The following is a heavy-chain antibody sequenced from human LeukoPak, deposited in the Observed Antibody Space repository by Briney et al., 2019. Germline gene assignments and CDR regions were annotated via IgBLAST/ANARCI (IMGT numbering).Heavy chain of an antibody. Sequence: GRSLRLSCTASGFTFGDYAVSWVRQAPGKGLEWVGFIRSKAYGGTTEYAASVKGRFTISRDDSKSIAYPQMNSLKTEDTAVYYCTRDGGYSSSWYNPYYYYYYMDVWGKGTTVTVSS. J-gene: IGHJ6*03. D-gene: IGHD6-13*01. CDR2: IRSKAYGGTT. CDR3: TRDGGYSSSWYNPYYYYYYMDV. V-gene: IGHV3-49*04. CDR1: GFTFGDYA.